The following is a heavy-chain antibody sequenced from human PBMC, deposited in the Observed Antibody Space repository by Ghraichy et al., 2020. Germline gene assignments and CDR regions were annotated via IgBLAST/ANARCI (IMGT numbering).Heavy chain of an antibody. D-gene: IGHD1-26*01. V-gene: IGHV3-49*03. CDR3: TRGPARSGSPGTPPYYFDY. J-gene: IGHJ4*02. CDR2: IRSKAYGGTT. Sequence: GESLNISCTASGFTFGDYAMSWFRQAPGKGLEWVGFIRSKAYGGTTEYAASVKGRFTISRDDSKSIAYLQMNSLKTEDTAVYYCTRGPARSGSPGTPPYYFDYWGQGTLVTVSS. CDR1: GFTFGDYA.